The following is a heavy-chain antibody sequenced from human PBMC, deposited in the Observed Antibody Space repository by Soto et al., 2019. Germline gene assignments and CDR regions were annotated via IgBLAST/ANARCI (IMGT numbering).Heavy chain of an antibody. J-gene: IGHJ3*02. CDR1: GYSFTGYY. CDR2: INPNGGGT. CDR3: ARDDAFES. Sequence: SVQVSCKASGYSFTGYYIHWVRQAPGQGLEWMGWINPNGGGTNYAQKFQGRVSMTRDTSISTAFMDLSRLVSDDTAIYYCARDDAFESWGQGTPVTVSS. V-gene: IGHV1-2*02.